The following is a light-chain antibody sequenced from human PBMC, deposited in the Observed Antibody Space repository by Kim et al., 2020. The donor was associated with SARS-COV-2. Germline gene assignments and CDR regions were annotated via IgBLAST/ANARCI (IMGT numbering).Light chain of an antibody. CDR3: WSYAGYYTLV. CDR2: DVT. V-gene: IGLV2-11*01. J-gene: IGLJ3*02. Sequence: QSALTQPRSVSGSPGQSVTISCTGTSSDIGGYDYVSWYQQHPGKAPKLLIYDVTRRPSGVPDRFSGSKSGTTASLTISGLQAEDEADYYCWSYAGYYTLVVGGGTKVTVL. CDR1: SSDIGGYDY.